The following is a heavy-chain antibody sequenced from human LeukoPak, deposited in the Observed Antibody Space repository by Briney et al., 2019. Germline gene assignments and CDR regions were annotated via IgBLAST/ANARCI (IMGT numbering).Heavy chain of an antibody. V-gene: IGHV4-39*07. Sequence: SETLSLTCSVSGGSITSRTYYWGWIRQPPGKGLEWIGSIHYSGSTYYSPSLKSRVTISVDTSKNQFSLKLSSVTAADTAVYYCARLRGETYYYYYYYMDVWGKGTTVTVSS. CDR1: GGSITSRTYY. CDR3: ARLRGETYYYYYYYMDV. CDR2: IHYSGST. J-gene: IGHJ6*03. D-gene: IGHD3-16*01.